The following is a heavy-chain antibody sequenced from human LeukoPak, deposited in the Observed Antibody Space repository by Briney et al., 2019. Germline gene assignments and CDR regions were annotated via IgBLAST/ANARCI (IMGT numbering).Heavy chain of an antibody. Sequence: PGGSLRLSCAAPGFTFSSYSMNWVRQAPGKGLEWVSSISSSSSYIYYADSVKGRFTISRDNAKNSLYLQMNSLRAEDTAVYYCARDLEYYYDSSGYYGYYFDYWGQGTLVTVSS. CDR3: ARDLEYYYDSSGYYGYYFDY. CDR1: GFTFSSYS. V-gene: IGHV3-21*01. D-gene: IGHD3-22*01. J-gene: IGHJ4*02. CDR2: ISSSSSYI.